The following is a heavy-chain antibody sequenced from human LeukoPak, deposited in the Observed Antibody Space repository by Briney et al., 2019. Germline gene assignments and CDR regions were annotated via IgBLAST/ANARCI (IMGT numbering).Heavy chain of an antibody. D-gene: IGHD2-2*01. CDR2: INPSGGST. CDR3: ARALEDIVVVPAARGWFDP. V-gene: IGHV1-46*01. J-gene: IGHJ5*02. Sequence: ASVKVSCTASGYTFTNYYMHWVRQAPGQGLEWMGIINPSGGSTSYAQKFQGRVTMTRDTSTSTVYMELSSLRSEDTAVYYCARALEDIVVVPAARGWFDPWGQGTLVTVSS. CDR1: GYTFTNYY.